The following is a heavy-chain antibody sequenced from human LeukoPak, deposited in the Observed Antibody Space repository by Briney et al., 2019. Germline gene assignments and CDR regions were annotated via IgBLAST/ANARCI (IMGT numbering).Heavy chain of an antibody. CDR1: GYTFTDYY. J-gene: IGHJ6*02. D-gene: IGHD3-10*01. V-gene: IGHV1-2*02. Sequence: GASVKVSCKPSGYTFTDYYLHWVRQAAGQGLEWMGWIDPNTGRTNYAQKFQGRVTMTRDTSVSTAYMDLSRLGSDDTAVYYCARTPVTVTRGVIEDGMDVWGQGTTVTVSS. CDR3: ARTPVTVTRGVIEDGMDV. CDR2: IDPNTGRT.